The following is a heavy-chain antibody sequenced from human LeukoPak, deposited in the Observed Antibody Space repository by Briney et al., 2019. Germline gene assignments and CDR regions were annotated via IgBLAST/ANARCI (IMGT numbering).Heavy chain of an antibody. CDR3: ARHYVSIVVVTAIPPWFDP. D-gene: IGHD2-21*02. CDR1: SGSLSSSSYY. Sequence: SETLSLTCSVSSGSLSSSSYYWGWIRQPPGKGLEWIGSIYHTGSTSYNPSLKSRVTISVDTSNNQFSLKVNSVTAADTAVYCCARHYVSIVVVTAIPPWFDPWGRGILVTVS. J-gene: IGHJ5*02. V-gene: IGHV4-39*01. CDR2: IYHTGST.